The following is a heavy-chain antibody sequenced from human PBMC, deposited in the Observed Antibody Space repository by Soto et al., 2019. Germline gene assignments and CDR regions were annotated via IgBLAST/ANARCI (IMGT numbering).Heavy chain of an antibody. CDR3: LASSQWLVNFDY. D-gene: IGHD6-19*01. CDR2: ISGSGGST. V-gene: IGHV3-23*01. Sequence: LRLSCAASGFTFSSYAMSWVRQAPGKGLEWVSAISGSGGSTYYADSVKGRFTISRDNSKNTLYLQMNSLRAEDTAVYYCLASSQWLVNFDYWGQGTLVTVSS. J-gene: IGHJ4*02. CDR1: GFTFSSYA.